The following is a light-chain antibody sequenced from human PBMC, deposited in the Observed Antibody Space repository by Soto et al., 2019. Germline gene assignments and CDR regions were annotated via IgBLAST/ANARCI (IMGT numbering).Light chain of an antibody. CDR1: QGISNY. CDR2: AAS. V-gene: IGKV1-27*01. J-gene: IGKJ1*01. CDR3: QKYNSAPRT. Sequence: DFQMTQSPSSLSASVGDRVTITCRASQGISNYLAWYQQKPGKVPKLLIYAASTLQSGVPSRFSDSGSGTDFTLTISSLQPEDVATYYCQKYNSAPRTFGQGTKVDIK.